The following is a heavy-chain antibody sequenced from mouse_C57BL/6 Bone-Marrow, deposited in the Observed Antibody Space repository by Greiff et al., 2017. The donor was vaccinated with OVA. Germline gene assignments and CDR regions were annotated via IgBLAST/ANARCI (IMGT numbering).Heavy chain of an antibody. CDR3: ARYYGYDGAY. V-gene: IGHV5-4*03. D-gene: IGHD2-2*01. Sequence: EVKVVESGGGLVKPGGSLKLSCAASGFTFSSYAMSWVRQTPEKRLEWVATISDGGSYTYYPDNVKGRFTISRDNAKNNLYLQMSHLKSEDTAMYYCARYYGYDGAYWGQGTLVTVSA. CDR2: ISDGGSYT. J-gene: IGHJ3*01. CDR1: GFTFSSYA.